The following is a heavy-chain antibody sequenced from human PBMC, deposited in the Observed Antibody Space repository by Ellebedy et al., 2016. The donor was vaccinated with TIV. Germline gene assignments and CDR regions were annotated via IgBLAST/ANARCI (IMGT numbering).Heavy chain of an antibody. CDR3: ASLRGGNFDY. V-gene: IGHV4-4*09. J-gene: IGHJ4*02. CDR1: GGSISRYY. CDR2: IYDSDDT. Sequence: SETLFLTCTVSGGSISRYYWSWIRQPPGKGLEWIGYIYDSDDTNYNPSLKSRVTMSVDTSKNQFSLRLSSVTAADTAVYYCASLRGGNFDYWGQGTLVTVSS. D-gene: IGHD1-26*01.